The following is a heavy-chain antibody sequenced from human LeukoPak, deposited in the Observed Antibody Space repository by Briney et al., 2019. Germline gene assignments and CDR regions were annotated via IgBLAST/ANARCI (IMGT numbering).Heavy chain of an antibody. J-gene: IGHJ1*01. D-gene: IGHD3-22*01. V-gene: IGHV3-7*01. CDR1: GFTFSSYW. CDR3: AREEPYYYDSSGYLHS. CDR2: IKQDGGEK. Sequence: GESLKISCAASGFTFSSYWMSWVRQAPGKGLEWVANIKQDGGEKYYVDSVKGRFTISRDNAKNSLYLQMNSLRAEDTAVYYCAREEPYYYDSSGYLHSWGQGTLVTVSS.